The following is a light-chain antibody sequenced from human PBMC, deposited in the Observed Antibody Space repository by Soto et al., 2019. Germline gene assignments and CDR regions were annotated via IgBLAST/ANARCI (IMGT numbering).Light chain of an antibody. V-gene: IGKV3-15*01. CDR2: GGS. CDR3: QQYSNWPQT. CDR1: QSVSTH. J-gene: IGKJ1*01. Sequence: EIVMTQSPATLSVTPGERATLSCRASQSVSTHLACYQQKPGQAPRLLIYGGSTRATGIPDRFSGSGSGTDFTLTLSSLQSEDFAVYYCQQYSNWPQTFGQGTKVDI.